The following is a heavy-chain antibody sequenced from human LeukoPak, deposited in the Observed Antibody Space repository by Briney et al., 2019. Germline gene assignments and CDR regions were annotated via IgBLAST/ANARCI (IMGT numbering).Heavy chain of an antibody. J-gene: IGHJ3*01. CDR3: ARDSNPGRAFDF. CDR2: IYTTGST. Sequence: SETLSLTCTVSGGSISSYYWSWIRQPAGKGLEWIGRIYTTGSTNYNPSLKSRVTMSADTSKNQFSLNLSSVTAADTAVYYCARDSNPGRAFDFWGQGTMVTVSS. V-gene: IGHV4-4*07. D-gene: IGHD3-10*01. CDR1: GGSISSYY.